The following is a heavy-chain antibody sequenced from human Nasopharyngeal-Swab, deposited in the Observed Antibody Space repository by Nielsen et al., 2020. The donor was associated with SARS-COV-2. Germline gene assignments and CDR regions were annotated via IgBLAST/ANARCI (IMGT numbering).Heavy chain of an antibody. CDR1: GFTFSSYA. V-gene: IGHV3-30*04. CDR3: TTDRFYDYVWGSYRPNDY. J-gene: IGHJ4*02. CDR2: ISYDGSNK. D-gene: IGHD3-16*02. Sequence: GESLKISCAASGFTFSSYAMHWVRQAPGKGLEWVAVISYDGSNKYYAAPVKGRFTISRDDSKNTLYLQMNSLKTEDTAVYYCTTDRFYDYVWGSYRPNDYWGQGTLVTVSS.